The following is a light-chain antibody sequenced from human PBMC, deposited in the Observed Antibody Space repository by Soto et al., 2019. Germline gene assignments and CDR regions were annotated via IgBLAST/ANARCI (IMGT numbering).Light chain of an antibody. J-gene: IGLJ2*01. V-gene: IGLV2-11*01. Sequence: QSALTQPRSVSGSPGQSVTISCTGISSDVGGYNFVSWYQQHPGKAPKLMIYDVSKRPSGVPDRFSGSKSGNTASLTISGLQAEDEADYYCCSYAGSYTVFGGRTKLTVL. CDR2: DVS. CDR3: CSYAGSYTV. CDR1: SSDVGGYNF.